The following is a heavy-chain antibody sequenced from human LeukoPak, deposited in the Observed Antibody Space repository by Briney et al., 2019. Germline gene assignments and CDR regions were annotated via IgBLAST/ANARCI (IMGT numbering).Heavy chain of an antibody. CDR2: IIPILGIA. Sequence: SVKVSCKASGGTFSSYAISWVRQAPGQGLEWMGRIIPILGIANYAQKFQGRVTITADKSTGTAYMELSNLRSEDTAVYYCARVVRFGELSNRTEIDYWGQGTLVTVSS. V-gene: IGHV1-69*04. CDR3: ARVVRFGELSNRTEIDY. D-gene: IGHD3-10*01. CDR1: GGTFSSYA. J-gene: IGHJ4*02.